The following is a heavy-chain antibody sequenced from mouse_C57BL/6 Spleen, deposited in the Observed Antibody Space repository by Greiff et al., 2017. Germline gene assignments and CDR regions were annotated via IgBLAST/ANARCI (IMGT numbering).Heavy chain of an antibody. CDR3: ARSGRGYFDY. D-gene: IGHD3-1*01. Sequence: QVQLQQSGAELVKPGASVKLSCKASGYTFTSYWMHWVKQRPGQGLEWIGMIHPSSGSTNYNEKFQSKATLTVDNYSSTAYIQLSSLTSEDAAVYCCARSGRGYFDYWGQGTTLTVSS. V-gene: IGHV1-64*01. CDR2: IHPSSGST. CDR1: GYTFTSYW. J-gene: IGHJ2*01.